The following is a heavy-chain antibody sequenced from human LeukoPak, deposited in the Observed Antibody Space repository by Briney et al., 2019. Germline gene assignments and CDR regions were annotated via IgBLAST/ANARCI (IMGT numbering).Heavy chain of an antibody. V-gene: IGHV3-7*01. Sequence: PGGSLRLSCAASGFTFSNYNMNWVRQAPGKGLEWVANIKQDGSEKYYVDSVKGRFTISRDNAKNSLYLQMNSLRAEDTAVYYCARESGDIVATYYYYMDVWGKGTTVTVSS. J-gene: IGHJ6*03. CDR3: ARESGDIVATYYYYMDV. CDR1: GFTFSNYN. D-gene: IGHD5-12*01. CDR2: IKQDGSEK.